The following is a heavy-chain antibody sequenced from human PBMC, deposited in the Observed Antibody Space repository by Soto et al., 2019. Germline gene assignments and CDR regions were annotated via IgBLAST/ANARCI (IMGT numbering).Heavy chain of an antibody. Sequence: HPGGSLRLSCAASGFTFSSYAMSWVRQAPGKGLEWVSAISGSGGSTYYADSVKGRFTISRDNSKNTLYLQMNSLRAEDTAVYYCAKGPFGELLSPYYYYYYMDVWGKGTTVTVSS. CDR3: AKGPFGELLSPYYYYYYMDV. V-gene: IGHV3-23*01. CDR2: ISGSGGST. J-gene: IGHJ6*03. CDR1: GFTFSSYA. D-gene: IGHD3-10*01.